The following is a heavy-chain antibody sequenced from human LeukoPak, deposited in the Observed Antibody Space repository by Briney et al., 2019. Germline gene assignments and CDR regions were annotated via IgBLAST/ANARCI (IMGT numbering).Heavy chain of an antibody. Sequence: SETLSLTCAVSGGTISSADFYWSWIRQHPGKGLEWIGFIYYSGSAYYNPSLKSRVSISIDTSKNQFSLTLNSVTAADTAVYYCARGSDFFDYWGQGTLVTVSS. CDR1: GGTISSADFY. CDR3: ARGSDFFDY. J-gene: IGHJ4*02. V-gene: IGHV4-31*11. CDR2: IYYSGSA.